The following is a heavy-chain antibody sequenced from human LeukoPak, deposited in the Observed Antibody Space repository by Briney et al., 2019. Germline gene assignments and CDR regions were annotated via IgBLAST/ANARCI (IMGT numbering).Heavy chain of an antibody. CDR3: ARDRGYSYGYVAY. Sequence: AASVKVSCKASGYTFTGYYMHWVRQAPGQGLEWMGWINPNSGGTNYAQKFQGRVTMTRDTSIGTAYMELNRLRSDDTAVYYCARDRGYSYGYVAYWGQGTLVTVS. CDR2: INPNSGGT. CDR1: GYTFTGYY. J-gene: IGHJ4*02. V-gene: IGHV1-2*02. D-gene: IGHD5-18*01.